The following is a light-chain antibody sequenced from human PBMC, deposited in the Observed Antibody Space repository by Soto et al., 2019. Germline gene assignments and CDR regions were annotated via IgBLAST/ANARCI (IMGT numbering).Light chain of an antibody. Sequence: QSVLTQPPSVSGAPGQSVTISCTGSRSNIGAGYDVHWYRQLPGTAPKLLISGNRPSGVPDRFSGSKSGTSASLAITGLQAEDEADYYCQSYDNSLSAYVFGPGTQLTVL. J-gene: IGLJ7*01. CDR3: QSYDNSLSAYV. CDR2: G. V-gene: IGLV1-40*01. CDR1: RSNIGAGYD.